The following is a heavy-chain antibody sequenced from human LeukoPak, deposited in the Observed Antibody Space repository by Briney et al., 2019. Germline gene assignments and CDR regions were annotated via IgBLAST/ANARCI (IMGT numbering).Heavy chain of an antibody. J-gene: IGHJ4*02. Sequence: PGGSLRLSCAAPGFIFSSYGMHWVRQAPGKGLQWVSAIIGSGGSTYYADSVKGRFTISRDNSKNTLYLQMNSLRAEDTAVYYCAKYGVYSYGLYFDYRGQGTLVTVSS. CDR3: AKYGVYSYGLYFDY. CDR1: GFIFSSYG. CDR2: IIGSGGST. D-gene: IGHD5-18*01. V-gene: IGHV3-23*01.